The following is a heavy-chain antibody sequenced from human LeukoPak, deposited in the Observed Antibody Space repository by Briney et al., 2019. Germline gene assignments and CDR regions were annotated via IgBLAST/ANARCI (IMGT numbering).Heavy chain of an antibody. D-gene: IGHD1-7*01. J-gene: IGHJ4*02. CDR1: GFTFSSYW. Sequence: GGSLRLSCAASGFTFSSYWMTWVRHAPGKGLECVANIKEDGSEEYYVDSVKGRFTISRDNSRNTLYLQMDSLRAEDTAVYYCARQFYLRRNWNYAFDSWGQGTLVTVSS. CDR2: IKEDGSEE. V-gene: IGHV3-7*01. CDR3: ARQFYLRRNWNYAFDS.